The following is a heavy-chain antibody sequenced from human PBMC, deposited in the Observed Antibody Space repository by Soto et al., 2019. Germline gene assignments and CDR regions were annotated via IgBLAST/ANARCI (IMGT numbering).Heavy chain of an antibody. Sequence: GGSLSLSCAASGFTFSSYSMNWALQAPGKGLEGVSSISSSSSDIYYADSVKGRFTISRDNAKNSLYLQMNSLRAEDTAVYYCARGNYDFWIGYYRPGAEYFPHWGQGTLVTVSS. J-gene: IGHJ1*01. CDR2: ISSSSSDI. V-gene: IGHV3-21*01. CDR1: GFTFSSYS. CDR3: ARGNYDFWIGYYRPGAEYFPH. D-gene: IGHD3-3*01.